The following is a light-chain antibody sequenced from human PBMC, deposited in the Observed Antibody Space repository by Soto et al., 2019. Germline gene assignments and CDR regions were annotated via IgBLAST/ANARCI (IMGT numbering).Light chain of an antibody. Sequence: DIQMTQSPSTLSASVGDRVTITCRASQSISSWLAWYQQKPGKAPKLLIYDASSLESGVPSRFSGSGSGTEFTLTLRTLNSDAFETYYCQSPSWAFGQGTKVEIK. CDR1: QSISSW. V-gene: IGKV1-5*01. CDR3: QSPSWA. J-gene: IGKJ1*01. CDR2: DAS.